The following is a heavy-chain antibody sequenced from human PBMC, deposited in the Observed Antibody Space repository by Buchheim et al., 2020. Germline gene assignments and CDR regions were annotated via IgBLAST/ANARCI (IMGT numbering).Heavy chain of an antibody. CDR3: ARERYSYYSQYHYYGMEV. J-gene: IGHJ6*02. Sequence: EVRVVESGGALVQPGGSLRLSCAAAGFSVRSNYVSWVRQAPGKGLEWVSVIYSGGHTYYADSVRGRFSVSRDISKNTVFLQLSSLRVEDTAVYYCARERYSYYSQYHYYGMEVWGQGTT. CDR1: GFSVRSNY. V-gene: IGHV3-66*01. D-gene: IGHD5-18*01. CDR2: IYSGGHT.